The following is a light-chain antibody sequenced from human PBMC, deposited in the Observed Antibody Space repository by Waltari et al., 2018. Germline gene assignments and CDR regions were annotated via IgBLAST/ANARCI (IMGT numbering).Light chain of an antibody. CDR2: AAS. V-gene: IGKV1-12*01. CDR1: QVFSSW. Sequence: DIQMTQSPSSVSASVGDRVTITCRASQVFSSWLAWYQQKPGKAPKLLIYAASSLQSGVPSRFSGSGSGTDFTLTISSPQPEDFATYYCQQANNFPITFGQGTRLEIK. J-gene: IGKJ5*01. CDR3: QQANNFPIT.